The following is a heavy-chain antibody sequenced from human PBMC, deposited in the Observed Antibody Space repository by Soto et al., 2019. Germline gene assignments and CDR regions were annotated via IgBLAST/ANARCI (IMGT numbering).Heavy chain of an antibody. CDR3: ARDEIVNCGWSKLHNWFAL. V-gene: IGHV1-18*01. CDR1: GYTFTSYV. J-gene: IGHJ5*02. Sequence: GASVKVSCKASGYTFTSYVISWVRQAPGQGLEWMGWISAYNGNTNYAQKLQGRVTMTTDTSTSTAYMELRSLRSDDTAVYYCARDEIVNCGWSKLHNWFALCGQGTLVPVSS. D-gene: IGHD6-19*01. CDR2: ISAYNGNT.